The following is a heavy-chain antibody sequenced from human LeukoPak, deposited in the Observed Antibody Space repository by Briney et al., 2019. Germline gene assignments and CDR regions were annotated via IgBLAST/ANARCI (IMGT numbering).Heavy chain of an antibody. CDR1: GFTFSSYA. J-gene: IGHJ4*02. CDR3: ARDRLHYDSLTGYPAD. Sequence: GGSLRLSCAASGFTFSSYAINWVRQAPGKGLEWISYISSSGSPIYYADSVRGRFTISRDNSKNTVYLEMNSLRAEDTAVYYCARDRLHYDSLTGYPADWGQGTLVTVSS. CDR2: ISSSGSPI. D-gene: IGHD3-9*01. V-gene: IGHV3-48*03.